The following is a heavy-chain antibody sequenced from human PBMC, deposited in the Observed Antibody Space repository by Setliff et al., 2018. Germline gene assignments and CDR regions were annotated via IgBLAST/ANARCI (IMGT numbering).Heavy chain of an antibody. CDR2: IYPGDSAT. CDR1: GFSFNTYW. V-gene: IGHV5-51*01. Sequence: PGASLKISCKGSGFSFNTYWIGWVRQMPGKGLEWMGIIYPGDSATKYSTSFQGQVTFSADRSISTAYLQWSSLKASDTAMYYCARHGEKYYDSALNWFDSWGQGTLVTVSS. CDR3: ARHGEKYYDSALNWFDS. J-gene: IGHJ5*01. D-gene: IGHD3-22*01.